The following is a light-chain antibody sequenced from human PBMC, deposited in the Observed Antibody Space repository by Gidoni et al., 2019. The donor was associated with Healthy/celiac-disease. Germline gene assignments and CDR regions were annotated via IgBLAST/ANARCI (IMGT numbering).Light chain of an antibody. CDR3: QQYGSSPVT. CDR2: GSS. Sequence: EIVLTQSPGTLSLSPGERATHACRASQSVISSDLAWYQQKPGQAPRLLIYGSSSRDTCIPARFSGSGSGTDFTLTISRLEPEDFAVYYCQQYGSSPVTFGGGTKVEIK. V-gene: IGKV3-20*01. CDR1: QSVISSD. J-gene: IGKJ4*01.